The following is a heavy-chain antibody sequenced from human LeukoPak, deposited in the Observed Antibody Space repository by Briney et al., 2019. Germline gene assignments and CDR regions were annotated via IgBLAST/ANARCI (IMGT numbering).Heavy chain of an antibody. CDR2: ISYDASNK. CDR1: GFRFITYW. Sequence: PGGSLRLSCAASGFRFITYWMHRVRQAPGKGLEWVAVISYDASNKYYADSVKGRFTISRDNSKNTLYLQMNSLRAEDTAVYYCARGGGYNYASYFYGMDVWGQGTTVTVSS. D-gene: IGHD5-24*01. J-gene: IGHJ6*02. V-gene: IGHV3-30-3*01. CDR3: ARGGGYNYASYFYGMDV.